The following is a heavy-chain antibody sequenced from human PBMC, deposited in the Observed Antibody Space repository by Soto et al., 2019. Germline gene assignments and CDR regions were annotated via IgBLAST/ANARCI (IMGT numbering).Heavy chain of an antibody. D-gene: IGHD3-3*01. CDR1: GGSISSGDYY. J-gene: IGHJ6*02. Sequence: SETLSLTCTVSGGSISSGDYYWSWIRQPPGKGLEWIGYIYYSGSTYYNPSLKSRVTISVDTSKNQFSLKLSSVTAADTAVYYCARDQNDYDFWSGYDYYGMDVWGRGTTVTVSS. V-gene: IGHV4-30-4*01. CDR3: ARDQNDYDFWSGYDYYGMDV. CDR2: IYYSGST.